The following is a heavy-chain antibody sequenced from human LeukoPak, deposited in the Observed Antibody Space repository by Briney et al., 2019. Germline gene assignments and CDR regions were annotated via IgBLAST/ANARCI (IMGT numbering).Heavy chain of an antibody. CDR3: AGPDL. V-gene: IGHV3-7*03. D-gene: IGHD3-16*01. CDR1: GFTFSNYW. Sequence: GSLRLSCAASGFTFSNYWMNWVRQAPGKGLEWVANIKKDGSQRNYVDSVKGRFTISRDNAKNSLYLQMNNLRAEDTAVYYCAGPDLGGQGTLVTVSS. J-gene: IGHJ4*02. CDR2: IKKDGSQR.